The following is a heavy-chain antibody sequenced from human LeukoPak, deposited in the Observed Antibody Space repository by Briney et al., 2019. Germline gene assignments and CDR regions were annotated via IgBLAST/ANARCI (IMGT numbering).Heavy chain of an antibody. V-gene: IGHV4-59*01. J-gene: IGHJ4*02. CDR3: TRGGSNFDC. D-gene: IGHD3-10*01. CDR2: IYYSGST. Sequence: SETLSLTCTVSGGSISSYYWSWVRQPPEKGLEWIGYIYYSGSTNYNPSLKSRVTISVDTSKSQFSLQLTSVTAADTAVYFCTRGGSNFDCWGQGTLVTVSS. CDR1: GGSISSYY.